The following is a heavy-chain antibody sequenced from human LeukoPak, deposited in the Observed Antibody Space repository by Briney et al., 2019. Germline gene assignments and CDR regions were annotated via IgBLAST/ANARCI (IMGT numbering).Heavy chain of an antibody. CDR3: AMLFYYFDY. D-gene: IGHD3-16*01. CDR2: IYYSGST. CDR1: GVSISSSSYH. Sequence: PSETLSLTCSVSGVSISSSSYHWGWIRQPPGKGLEWIASIYYSGSTYYSPSLKSRVTISVDTSKNQFSLKMSSVIAADTAVYYWAMLFYYFDYWGQGTLVTVSS. V-gene: IGHV4-39*01. J-gene: IGHJ4*02.